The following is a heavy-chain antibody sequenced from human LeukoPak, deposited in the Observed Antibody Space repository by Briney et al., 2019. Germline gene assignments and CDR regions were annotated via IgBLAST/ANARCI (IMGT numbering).Heavy chain of an antibody. J-gene: IGHJ3*02. V-gene: IGHV4-4*07. Sequence: PSETLSLTCSVSGGSISSYYWSWIRQPAGKGLEWIGRIYTSGSTNYNPSLKSRVTMSVDTSKNQFSLKLSSVTAADTAVYYCATTFYYDSSGYVSAFDIWGQGTMVTVSS. D-gene: IGHD3-22*01. CDR1: GGSISSYY. CDR3: ATTFYYDSSGYVSAFDI. CDR2: IYTSGST.